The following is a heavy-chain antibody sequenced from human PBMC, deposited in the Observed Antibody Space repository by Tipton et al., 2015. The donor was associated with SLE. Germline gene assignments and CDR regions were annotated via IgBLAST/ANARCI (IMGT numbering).Heavy chain of an antibody. Sequence: TLSLTCTVSGDSISSYYWSWIRQPPGKGLEWIGYIYDIGGTNYNPSLMGRLSMSMDTPKNQFFLKLSSGTAADTAVYYCARKKTVGRYNYFDPWGQGTLVTVSS. CDR1: GDSISSYY. D-gene: IGHD1-1*01. CDR3: ARKKTVGRYNYFDP. V-gene: IGHV4-59*08. J-gene: IGHJ5*02. CDR2: IYDIGGT.